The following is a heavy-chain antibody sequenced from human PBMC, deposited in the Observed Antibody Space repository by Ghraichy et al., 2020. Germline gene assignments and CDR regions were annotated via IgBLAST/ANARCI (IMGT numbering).Heavy chain of an antibody. CDR1: GFTFSSYS. D-gene: IGHD3-22*01. CDR3: ARTWDDSSGYYPVGHAFDI. J-gene: IGHJ3*02. CDR2: ISSSSSTI. V-gene: IGHV3-48*01. Sequence: GGSLRLSCAASGFTFSSYSMNWVRQAPGKGLEWVSYISSSSSTIYYADSVKGRFTISRDNAKNSLYLQMNSLRAEDTAVYYCARTWDDSSGYYPVGHAFDIWGQGTMVTVSS.